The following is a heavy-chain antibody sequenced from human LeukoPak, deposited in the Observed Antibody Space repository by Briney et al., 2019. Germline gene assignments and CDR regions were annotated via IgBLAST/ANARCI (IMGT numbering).Heavy chain of an antibody. CDR3: AKERRFLEWLLPYYYYGMDV. CDR2: ICSGGST. D-gene: IGHD3-3*01. V-gene: IGHV3-53*04. Sequence: GGSLRLSCAASGFTVSSNYMSWVRQAPGKGLEWVSVICSGGSTYYADSVKGRFTISRHNSKNTLYLQMNSLRAEDTAVYYCAKERRFLEWLLPYYYYGMDVWGQGTTVTVSS. J-gene: IGHJ6*02. CDR1: GFTVSSNY.